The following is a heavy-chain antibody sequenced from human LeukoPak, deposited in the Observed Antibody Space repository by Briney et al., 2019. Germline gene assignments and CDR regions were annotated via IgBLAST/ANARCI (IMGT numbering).Heavy chain of an antibody. CDR2: IYYSGST. CDR3: ARGSIALYYFDY. J-gene: IGHJ4*02. Sequence: SETLSLTCTVSGGSVSSGSYYWSWTRQPPGKGLEWIGYIYYSGSTNYNPSLKSRVTISVDTSKNQFSLKLSSVTAADTAVYYCARGSIALYYFDYWGQGTLVTVSS. CDR1: GGSVSSGSYY. V-gene: IGHV4-61*01. D-gene: IGHD6-6*01.